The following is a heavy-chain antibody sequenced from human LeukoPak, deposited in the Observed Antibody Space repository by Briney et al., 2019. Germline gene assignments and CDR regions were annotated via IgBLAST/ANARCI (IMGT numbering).Heavy chain of an antibody. V-gene: IGHV3-23*01. J-gene: IGHJ5*02. CDR2: ISGSGGST. CDR3: AKEYIAARPRGASWFDP. CDR1: GFTFSSYA. Sequence: GGSLRLSCAASGFTFSSYAMSWVRQAPGKGLEWVSAISGSGGSTYYADSVKGRFTISRDNSKNTLYLQMNSLRAEDTAVYYCAKEYIAARPRGASWFDPWGQGTLVTVSS. D-gene: IGHD6-6*01.